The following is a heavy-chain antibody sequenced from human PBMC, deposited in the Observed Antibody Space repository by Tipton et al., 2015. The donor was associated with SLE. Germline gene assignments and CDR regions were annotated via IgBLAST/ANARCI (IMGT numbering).Heavy chain of an antibody. D-gene: IGHD3-10*01. CDR2: IYYSGRA. CDR1: GGSISTDDFY. V-gene: IGHV4-30-4*01. Sequence: LSLPCPVSGGSISTDDFYWCWIRQTPERGLEWIGYIYYSGRAYYNPSLKSRLSISLDTSKNHFSLTLSSVTAADTALYYCAKARNHYYGSGSYFHFDLWGHLILFTFSS. J-gene: IGHJ4*01. CDR3: AKARNHYYGSGSYFHFDL.